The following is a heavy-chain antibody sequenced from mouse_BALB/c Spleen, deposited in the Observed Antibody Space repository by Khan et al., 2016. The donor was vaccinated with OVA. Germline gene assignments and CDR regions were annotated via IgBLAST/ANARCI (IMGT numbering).Heavy chain of an antibody. J-gene: IGHJ1*01. CDR2: INTYTGEP. V-gene: IGHV9-1*02. Sequence: QIQLVQSGPELKKPGETVKISCKASGYTFTNYGMNWVKQAPGKGLKWMGWINTYTGEPAYADDFKGRFAFSLETSATTAYLQINNLKNEDMATYFGARGYWYFDVWGAGTTVTVSS. CDR1: GYTFTNYG. CDR3: ARGYWYFDV.